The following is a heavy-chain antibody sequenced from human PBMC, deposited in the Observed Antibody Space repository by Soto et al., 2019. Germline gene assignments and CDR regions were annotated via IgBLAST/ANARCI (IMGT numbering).Heavy chain of an antibody. D-gene: IGHD3-10*01. V-gene: IGHV4-59*01. CDR1: GDSISRDY. Sequence: QVQLQESGPGLVKPSETLSLTCTVSGDSISRDYWSWIRQPPGKGLEWIGYIYNSGSTNYNPSLKSQVAISADTSKNQFYLRLSSVTAADPAVYYCAKPVPRGSLDSWGQGTLVTVSS. CDR3: AKPVPRGSLDS. CDR2: IYNSGST. J-gene: IGHJ4*02.